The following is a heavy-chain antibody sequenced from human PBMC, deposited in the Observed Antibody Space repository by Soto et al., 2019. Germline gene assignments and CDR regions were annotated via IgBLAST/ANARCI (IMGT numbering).Heavy chain of an antibody. J-gene: IGHJ4*02. CDR3: AKVLSHYYDSSGQLGY. V-gene: IGHV3-30*18. Sequence: QVQLVESGGGVVQPGRSLRLSCAASGFTFSSYGMHWVRQAPGKGLEWVAVISYDGSNKYYADSVKGRFTISRDNSKNTLYLQMNSLRAEDTAVYYCAKVLSHYYDSSGQLGYWGQGTLVTVSS. CDR2: ISYDGSNK. D-gene: IGHD3-22*01. CDR1: GFTFSSYG.